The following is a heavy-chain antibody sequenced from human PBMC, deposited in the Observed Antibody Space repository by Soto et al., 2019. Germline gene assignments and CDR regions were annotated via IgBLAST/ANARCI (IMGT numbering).Heavy chain of an antibody. J-gene: IGHJ5*01. Sequence: SETLSLTCTVSGAFISGYYWSWIRQPAGKGLEWIGRIYTTGSTKYSPSLKSRATMSVDTSKKQFSLKLNSVTAADTAVYYCARESTVAGTDNWFDSWGQGTLVTVSS. CDR3: ARESTVAGTDNWFDS. D-gene: IGHD6-13*01. CDR2: IYTTGST. V-gene: IGHV4-4*07. CDR1: GAFISGYY.